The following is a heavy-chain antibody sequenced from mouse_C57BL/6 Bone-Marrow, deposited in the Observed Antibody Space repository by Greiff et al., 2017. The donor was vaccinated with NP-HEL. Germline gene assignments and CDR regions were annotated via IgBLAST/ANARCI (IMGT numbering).Heavy chain of an antibody. CDR2: ISSGSSTI. CDR1: GFTFSDYG. Sequence: EVMLVESGGGLVKPGGSLKLSCAASGFTFSDYGMHWVRQAPEKGLEWVAYISSGSSTIYYADTVKGRFTISRDNAKNTLFLQMTSLRSEDTAMYYCARELRPYFDYWGQGTTLTVSS. J-gene: IGHJ2*01. V-gene: IGHV5-17*01. D-gene: IGHD3-2*02. CDR3: ARELRPYFDY.